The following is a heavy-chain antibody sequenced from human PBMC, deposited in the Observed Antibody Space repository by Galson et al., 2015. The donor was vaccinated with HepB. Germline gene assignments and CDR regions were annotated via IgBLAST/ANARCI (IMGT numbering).Heavy chain of an antibody. CDR3: ARVADADYGDHSHFDY. CDR2: ISSSAIYA. CDR1: GFTFSDYY. V-gene: IGHV3-11*06. D-gene: IGHD4-17*01. Sequence: SLRLSCAASGFTFSDYYMSWIRQAPGKGLEWLSYISSSAIYANYADSVKGRFTISRDNVKNSLFLQMNSLTADDTAVYYCARVADADYGDHSHFDYWGQGTLVTVSS. J-gene: IGHJ4*02.